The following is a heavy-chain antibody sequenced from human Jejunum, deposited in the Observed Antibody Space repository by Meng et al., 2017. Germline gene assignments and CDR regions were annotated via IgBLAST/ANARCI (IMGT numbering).Heavy chain of an antibody. D-gene: IGHD5-12*01. J-gene: IGHJ4*02. CDR2: ITGSGGTT. Sequence: GGSLRLSCAGSGFAFSVYSMTWVRQAPGKGLGWVSVITGSGGTTHYADSVKGRFTISRDNSNNTLYLQLDSLRAEDTAVYYCARLTFFSGYDYPYFDYWGQGTLVTVSS. CDR1: GFAFSVYS. CDR3: ARLTFFSGYDYPYFDY. V-gene: IGHV3-23*01.